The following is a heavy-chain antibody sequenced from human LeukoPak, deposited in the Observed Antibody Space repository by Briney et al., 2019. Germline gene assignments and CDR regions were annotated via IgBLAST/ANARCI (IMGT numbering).Heavy chain of an antibody. Sequence: GASLKVSCKASGYTFTSYGISSVRPAPGQGGEWIGWISAYNGNTNYSQKLQGRVTMTTDTSTSTAYMEMRSLRSEDTAVYYCARASYGSGSYGDYWGQGTLVTVSS. D-gene: IGHD3-10*01. J-gene: IGHJ4*02. CDR1: GYTFTSYG. V-gene: IGHV1-18*01. CDR2: ISAYNGNT. CDR3: ARASYGSGSYGDY.